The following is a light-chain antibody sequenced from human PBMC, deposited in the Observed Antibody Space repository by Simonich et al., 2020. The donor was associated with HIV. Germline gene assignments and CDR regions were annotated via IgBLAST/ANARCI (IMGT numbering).Light chain of an antibody. CDR2: KAS. Sequence: IQMTQSPSTLSASVGDRVTITCRASQSIRSWLAWYQQKPGKAPNLLIYKASSLESGVPSRFSGSGSGTEFTLTISSLQPDDFATYYCQQYHIYPYTFGQGTKLESK. V-gene: IGKV1-5*03. CDR1: QSIRSW. CDR3: QQYHIYPYT. J-gene: IGKJ2*01.